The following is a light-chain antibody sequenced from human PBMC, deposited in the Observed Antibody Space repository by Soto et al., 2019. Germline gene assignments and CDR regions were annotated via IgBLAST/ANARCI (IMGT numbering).Light chain of an antibody. CDR2: STN. CDR1: TGAVTSGYY. Sequence: QAVVTQEPSLTVSPGGTVNLTCATSTGAVTSGYYPNWFQQKPGQAPRALIYSTNNKYSWTPARFSGSLLGGKAALTLSGVQPEDEADYYCLLYYGGQLGVFGGGTKLTVL. J-gene: IGLJ2*01. V-gene: IGLV7-43*01. CDR3: LLYYGGQLGV.